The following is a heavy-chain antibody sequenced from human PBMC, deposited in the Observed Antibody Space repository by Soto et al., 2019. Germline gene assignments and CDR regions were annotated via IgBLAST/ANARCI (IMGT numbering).Heavy chain of an antibody. CDR3: ARRGAVAGLHY. CDR1: GFTFSSYW. D-gene: IGHD6-19*01. CDR2: INSDGSST. V-gene: IGHV3-74*01. J-gene: IGHJ4*02. Sequence: VLLVESGGGLVQPGGSLRVSCAASGFTFSSYWMHWVRQAPGKGLVWVSRINSDGSSTSYADSVKGRFTISRDNAKNTLYLQMNSLRAEDTAIYYCARRGAVAGLHYWGQGTLVTVSS.